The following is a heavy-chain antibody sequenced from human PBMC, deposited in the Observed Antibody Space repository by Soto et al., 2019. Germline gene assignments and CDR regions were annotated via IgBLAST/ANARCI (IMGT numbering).Heavy chain of an antibody. D-gene: IGHD2-15*01. CDR2: IYYSGST. V-gene: IGHV4-31*03. CDR1: GGSISSGGYY. Sequence: QVQLQESGPGLVKPSQTLSLTCTVSGGSISSGGYYWSWIRQHPGKGLEWIGYIYYSGSTYYNPSLKSRVTISVDTSKNQVSLKLSSVTAADTAVYYCARDVDRYSYDAFDIWGQGTMVTVSS. CDR3: ARDVDRYSYDAFDI. J-gene: IGHJ3*02.